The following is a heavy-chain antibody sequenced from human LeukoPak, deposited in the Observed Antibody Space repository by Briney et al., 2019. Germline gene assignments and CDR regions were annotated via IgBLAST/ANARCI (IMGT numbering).Heavy chain of an antibody. CDR1: GDSISSSSYY. CDR3: GRGGQIGLLPFDY. V-gene: IGHV4-39*01. Sequence: SETLFLSCTVSGDSISSSSYYWGWIRQPPGKGLEWIGSFDNRGRIYYSPSLKSRVTISVDTSRNQVSLKVSSVTAADTAVYYCGRGGQIGLLPFDYWGQGTLVTVSS. CDR2: FDNRGRI. J-gene: IGHJ4*02. D-gene: IGHD2-15*01.